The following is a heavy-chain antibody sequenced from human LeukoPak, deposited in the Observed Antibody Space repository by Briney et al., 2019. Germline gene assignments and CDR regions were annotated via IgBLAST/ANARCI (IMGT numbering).Heavy chain of an antibody. CDR2: INHSGST. J-gene: IGHJ5*02. Sequence: SETLSLTCAVYGGSFSGYYWSWIRQPPGKGLEWIGEINHSGSTNYNPSLKSRVTISVDTSKNQFSLKLSSVTAADTAVYYCARLSAEFNWFDPWGQGTLVTVSS. CDR1: GGSFSGYY. V-gene: IGHV4-34*01. CDR3: ARLSAEFNWFDP. D-gene: IGHD1-14*01.